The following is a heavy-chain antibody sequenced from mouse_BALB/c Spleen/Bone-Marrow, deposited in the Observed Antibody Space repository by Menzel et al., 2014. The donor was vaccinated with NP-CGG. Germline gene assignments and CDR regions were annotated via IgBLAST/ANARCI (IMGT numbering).Heavy chain of an antibody. J-gene: IGHJ2*01. Sequence: EVKLMESGPGLVKPSQTVSLTCTVTGISITTGDYRWSWIRQFPGNKLEWIGYIYYSGTITYNPSLTSRTTITRDTSKNQIFLEMNSLTAEDTATYYCARYGNYFDYWGQGTTLAVSS. V-gene: IGHV3-5*02. CDR3: ARYGNYFDY. CDR1: GISITTGDYR. D-gene: IGHD2-1*01. CDR2: IYYSGTI.